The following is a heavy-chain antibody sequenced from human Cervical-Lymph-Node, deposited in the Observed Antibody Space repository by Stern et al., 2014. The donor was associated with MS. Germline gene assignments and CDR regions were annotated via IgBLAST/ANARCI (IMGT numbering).Heavy chain of an antibody. Sequence: VQLVQSGAEVKKPGASVKVSCKASGYTFIEYAISWVRQAPGQGLEWMGWIGTNIGNTNYAQKVQGRVTLATDTSTTTVYMELRSLRSDDTAMYYCRAGSDAFDIWGQGTMVTVSS. CDR2: IGTNIGNT. J-gene: IGHJ3*02. CDR1: GYTFIEYA. D-gene: IGHD6-13*01. V-gene: IGHV1-18*01. CDR3: RAGSDAFDI.